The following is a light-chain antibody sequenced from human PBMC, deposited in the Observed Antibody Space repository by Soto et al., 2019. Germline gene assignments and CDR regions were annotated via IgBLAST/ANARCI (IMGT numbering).Light chain of an antibody. CDR3: QSYDSSLSGCV. Sequence: QSVLTQPPSVSGAPGQRVTISCTGSSSNIGAGYDVHWYQQLPETAPKLLIYGNSNRPSGVPDRFSGSKSGTSASLAITGLHAEDEADYYWQSYDSSLSGCVFGSGTKVTVL. J-gene: IGLJ1*01. CDR1: SSNIGAGYD. CDR2: GNS. V-gene: IGLV1-40*01.